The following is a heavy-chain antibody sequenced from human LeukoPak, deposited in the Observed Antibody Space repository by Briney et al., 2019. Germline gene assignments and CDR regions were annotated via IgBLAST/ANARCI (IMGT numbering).Heavy chain of an antibody. V-gene: IGHV4-31*03. CDR3: ARDGEYYYDSSGYYHYFDY. Sequence: SETLSLTCTVSGDSITSGYYWTWIRPHPGKGLEWIGYIYITGITYYNPSLKSRVAISVDTSTNQFSLKVNFVTAADTAMYYCARDGEYYYDSSGYYHYFDYWGQGTLVTVSS. CDR2: IYITGIT. J-gene: IGHJ4*02. CDR1: GDSITSGYY. D-gene: IGHD3-22*01.